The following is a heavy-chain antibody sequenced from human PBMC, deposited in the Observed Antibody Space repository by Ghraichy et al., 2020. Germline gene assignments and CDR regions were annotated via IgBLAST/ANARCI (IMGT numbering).Heavy chain of an antibody. CDR2: INHSGST. Sequence: SQTLSLTCAVYGGSFSGYYWSWIHQPPGKGLEWIGEINHSGSTNYNPSLKSRVTISVDTSKNQFSLKLSSVTAADTAVYYCARVRITMVRGVIITTREWYFDYWGQGTLVTVSS. CDR1: GGSFSGYY. CDR3: ARVRITMVRGVIITTREWYFDY. J-gene: IGHJ4*02. D-gene: IGHD3-10*01. V-gene: IGHV4-34*01.